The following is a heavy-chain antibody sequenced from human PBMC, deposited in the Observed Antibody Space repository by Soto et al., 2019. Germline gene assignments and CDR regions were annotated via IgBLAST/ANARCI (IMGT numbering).Heavy chain of an antibody. Sequence: ASVKVSCKASGYTFTGYYMHWVRQAPGQGLEWMGWINPNSGGTNYAQKFQGWVTMTRDTSISTAYMELSRLRSDDTAVYYCARGAGVVPAADDAFDIWGQGTMVTVSS. CDR1: GYTFTGYY. D-gene: IGHD2-2*01. V-gene: IGHV1-2*04. J-gene: IGHJ3*02. CDR3: ARGAGVVPAADDAFDI. CDR2: INPNSGGT.